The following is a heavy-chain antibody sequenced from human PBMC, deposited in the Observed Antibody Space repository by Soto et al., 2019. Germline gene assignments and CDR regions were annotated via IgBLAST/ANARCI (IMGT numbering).Heavy chain of an antibody. CDR3: ARDFIYDSSGPQGIGGQRHYYYGMDV. J-gene: IGHJ6*02. CDR2: IYYSGST. V-gene: IGHV4-39*02. D-gene: IGHD3-22*01. Sequence: SETLSLTCTVSGGSISSYYWGWIRQPPGKGLEWIGSIYYSGSTYYNPSLKSRVTISVDTSKNQFSLKLSSVTAADTAVYYCARDFIYDSSGPQGIGGQRHYYYGMDVWGQGTTVTVSS. CDR1: GGSISSYY.